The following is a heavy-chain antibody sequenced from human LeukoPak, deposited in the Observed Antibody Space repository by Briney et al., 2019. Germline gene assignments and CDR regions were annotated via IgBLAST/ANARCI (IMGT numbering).Heavy chain of an antibody. CDR1: GYPISSGYY. Sequence: PSETLSLTCAVSGYPISSGYYWGWIRQPPGKGLEWIGSIYHSGSTYYNPSLKSRVTISVDTSKNQFSLKLSSVTAADTAVYYCASTIFGVVRGYNWFDPWGQGTLVTVSS. CDR3: ASTIFGVVRGYNWFDP. J-gene: IGHJ5*02. CDR2: IYHSGST. D-gene: IGHD3-3*01. V-gene: IGHV4-38-2*01.